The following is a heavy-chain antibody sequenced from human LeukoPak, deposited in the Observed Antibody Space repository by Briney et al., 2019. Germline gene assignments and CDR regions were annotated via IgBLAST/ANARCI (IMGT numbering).Heavy chain of an antibody. CDR2: IYYSGSA. Sequence: SETLSLTCTVSGGSISSSSYFWGWIRQSPGKGLEWIGTIYYSGSAYYNPTLKSRVTISVDTSKNQFSLKLSSVTAADTAVYYCARAAYCGGDCYTIDYWGQGTLVTVSS. J-gene: IGHJ4*02. D-gene: IGHD2-21*01. CDR3: ARAAYCGGDCYTIDY. V-gene: IGHV4-39*02. CDR1: GGSISSSSYF.